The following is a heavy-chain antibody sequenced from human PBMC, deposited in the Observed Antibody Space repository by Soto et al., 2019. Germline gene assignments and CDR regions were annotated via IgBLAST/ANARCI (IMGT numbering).Heavy chain of an antibody. J-gene: IGHJ6*02. CDR1: GYPFSSNY. V-gene: IGHV1-46*01. CDR2: INPSGGST. Sequence: QVQLVQSGAEVKKPGASVKVSCKTSGYPFSSNYMHWVRQAPGQGLEWMGVINPSGGSTKYAQKFQGRVTMTRDTSTSTVYMELSSLRSEDTAVYYCARVLKEDSEGYYDYGMDVWGQGTTVTVSS. CDR3: ARVLKEDSEGYYDYGMDV. D-gene: IGHD3-10*01.